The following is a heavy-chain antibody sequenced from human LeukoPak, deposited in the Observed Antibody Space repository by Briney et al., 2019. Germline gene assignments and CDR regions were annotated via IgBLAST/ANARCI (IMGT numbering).Heavy chain of an antibody. CDR2: IIPIIGIV. J-gene: IGHJ6*02. D-gene: IGHD6-13*01. CDR3: ARNGNLAAGTNYYYYYGMDV. Sequence: SVKVSCKASGGTFSSYSISWVRQAPGQGLEWMGRIIPIIGIVNYAQKFQGRVAITADKSTSTAYMELSSLRSEDTAVYYCARNGNLAAGTNYYYYYGMDVWGQGTTVTVSS. V-gene: IGHV1-69*02. CDR1: GGTFSSYS.